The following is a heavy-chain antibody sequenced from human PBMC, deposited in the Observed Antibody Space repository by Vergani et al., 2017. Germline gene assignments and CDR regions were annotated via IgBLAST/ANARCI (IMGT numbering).Heavy chain of an antibody. CDR3: ARGDYGILTGYRY. CDR2: INPSGGHT. D-gene: IGHD3-9*01. CDR1: GYTFSNYY. Sequence: QVQVVQSGAEVKKSVASVKVSCKTSGYTFSNYYMHWVRQAPGQGLEWMGIINPSGGHTNYAQKFQGRVTMTRDTSTSTVYMELSSLRSEDTAIYYCARGDYGILTGYRYWGQGTLVTVSA. J-gene: IGHJ4*02. V-gene: IGHV1-46*03.